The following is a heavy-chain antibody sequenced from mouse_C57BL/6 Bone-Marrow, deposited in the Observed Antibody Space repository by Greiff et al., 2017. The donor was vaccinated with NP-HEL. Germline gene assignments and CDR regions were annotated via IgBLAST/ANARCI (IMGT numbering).Heavy chain of an antibody. CDR2: INYDGSST. V-gene: IGHV5-16*01. CDR1: GFTFSDYY. D-gene: IGHD4-1*01. J-gene: IGHJ1*03. CDR3: ARDVTGTRGYFDV. Sequence: DVKLVESEGGLVQPGSSMKLSCTASGFTFSDYYMAWVRQVPEKGLEWVANINYDGSSTYYLDSLKSRFIISRDNAKNILYLQMSSLKSEDTATYYCARDVTGTRGYFDVWGTGTTVTVSS.